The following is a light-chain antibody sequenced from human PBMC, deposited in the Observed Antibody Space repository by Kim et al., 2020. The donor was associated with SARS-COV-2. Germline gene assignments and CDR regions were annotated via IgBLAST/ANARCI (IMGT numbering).Light chain of an antibody. CDR1: SSNIGTGYD. Sequence: QSVLTQPPSVSGAPGQRVTISCTGSSSNIGTGYDVHWYQHLPGTAPKLLIYGNNNRPSGVPDRFSGSKSGTSASLAITGLQAEDEADYYCQSYDSGLSGYVFGGGTKVTVL. CDR2: GNN. V-gene: IGLV1-40*01. J-gene: IGLJ3*02. CDR3: QSYDSGLSGYV.